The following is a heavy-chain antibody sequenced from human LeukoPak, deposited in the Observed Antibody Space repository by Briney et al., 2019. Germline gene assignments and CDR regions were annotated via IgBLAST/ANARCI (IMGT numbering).Heavy chain of an antibody. CDR1: RFTFSTYW. V-gene: IGHV3-23*01. J-gene: IGHJ3*02. CDR2: ISGSGGST. D-gene: IGHD6-13*01. Sequence: GGSLRLSCAASRFTFSTYWMHWVRQAPGKGLEWVSAISGSGGSTYYADSVKGRFTISRDNSKNTLYLQMNSLRAEDTAVYYCAKSRSSWYQAFDIWGQGTMVTVSS. CDR3: AKSRSSWYQAFDI.